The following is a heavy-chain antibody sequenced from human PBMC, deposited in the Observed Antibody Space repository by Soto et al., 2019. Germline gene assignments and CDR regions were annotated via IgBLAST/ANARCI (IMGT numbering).Heavy chain of an antibody. CDR1: GDTFSFYT. CDR2: INPIVSMS. CDR3: AASYGSGYRAFDY. Sequence: QVQLVQSGTEVKKPGSSVKVSCKASGDTFSFYTINWVRQAPGLGLEWVGRINPIVSMSNYAQKFQGRVSMTADKSTSTAYIELRSLRSDDTAMYFCAASYGSGYRAFDYWGQGALVSDSS. V-gene: IGHV1-69*02. D-gene: IGHD3-10*01. J-gene: IGHJ4*02.